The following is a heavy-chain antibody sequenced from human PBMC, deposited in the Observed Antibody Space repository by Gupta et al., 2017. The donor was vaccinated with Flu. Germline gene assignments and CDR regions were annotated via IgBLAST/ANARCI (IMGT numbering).Heavy chain of an antibody. V-gene: IGHV4-34*01. CDR2: IKNSGRT. CDR3: ARAPIAVATTMDHDAFDI. D-gene: IGHD6-19*01. J-gene: IGHJ3*02. Sequence: WSWIRQPPGKGLEWIGEIKNSGRTNYNTSLKSRVTISVDTSKNQFARKLSSVTAADTAVYDCARAPIAVATTMDHDAFDIWGQGTMVTVSS.